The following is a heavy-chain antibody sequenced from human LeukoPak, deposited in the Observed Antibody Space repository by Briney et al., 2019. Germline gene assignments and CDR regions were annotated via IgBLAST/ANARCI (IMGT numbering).Heavy chain of an antibody. CDR2: IHYSGST. J-gene: IGHJ4*02. V-gene: IGHV4-59*12. CDR1: GGSISTFY. D-gene: IGHD5-12*01. Sequence: PSETLSLTCTVSGGSISTFYWSWIRQPPGKGLEWIGYIHYSGSTNYNPSLKSRVTISLDASKNQFSLKLSSVTAADTAVYYCARGASPNLRGPRPFDYWGQGTLVTVSS. CDR3: ARGASPNLRGPRPFDY.